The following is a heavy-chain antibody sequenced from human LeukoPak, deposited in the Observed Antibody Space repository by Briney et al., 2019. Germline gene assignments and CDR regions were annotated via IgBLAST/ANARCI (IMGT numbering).Heavy chain of an antibody. Sequence: GGSLRLSCAASGFTFSSYGMHWVRQAPGKGLEWVAVISYDGSNKYYADSVKGRFTISRDNSKNTLYLQMNSLRAEDTAVYYCARAYSSSWSYYYYYGMDVWGQGTTVTVSS. CDR2: ISYDGSNK. J-gene: IGHJ6*02. CDR1: GFTFSSYG. D-gene: IGHD6-13*01. V-gene: IGHV3-30*03. CDR3: ARAYSSSWSYYYYYGMDV.